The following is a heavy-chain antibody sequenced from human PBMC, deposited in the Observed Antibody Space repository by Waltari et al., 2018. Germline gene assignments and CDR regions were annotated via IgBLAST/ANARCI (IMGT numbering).Heavy chain of an antibody. D-gene: IGHD3-3*01. V-gene: IGHV3-7*01. CDR3: ARAQGEMYDFWSGYYTDY. CDR1: GFTFSSYW. CDR2: IKQDGSEK. J-gene: IGHJ4*02. Sequence: EVQLVESGGGLVQPGGSLRLSCAASGFTFSSYWMSWVRQAPGKGLEWVANIKQDGSEKYYVDSVKGRFTISRDNAKNSLYLQMNSLRAEDTAVYYCARAQGEMYDFWSGYYTDYWGQGTLVTVSS.